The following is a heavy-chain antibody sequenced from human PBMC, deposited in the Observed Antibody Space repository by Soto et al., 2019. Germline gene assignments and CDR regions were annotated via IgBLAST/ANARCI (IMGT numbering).Heavy chain of an antibody. V-gene: IGHV1-69*01. Sequence: QVQLVQSGAEVKKPGSSVKVSCKASGGTFSSYAISWVRQAPGQGLEWMGGIIPIFGTANYAQKFQGRVTITADESTSTAYMELSSLRSEDTAVYYCARGARIVVVPAAIKMDYYYGMDVWGQGTTVTVSS. CDR3: ARGARIVVVPAAIKMDYYYGMDV. CDR1: GGTFSSYA. J-gene: IGHJ6*02. D-gene: IGHD2-2*02. CDR2: IIPIFGTA.